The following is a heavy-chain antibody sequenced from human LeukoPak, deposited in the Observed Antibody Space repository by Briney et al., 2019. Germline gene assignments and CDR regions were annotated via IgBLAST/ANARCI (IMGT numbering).Heavy chain of an antibody. V-gene: IGHV1-69*06. Sequence: ASVKVSCKASGGTFSSYAISWVRQAPGQGLEWMGGIIPIFGTANYAQKFQGRVTITADKSTSTAYMELSSLRSEDTAVYYCARARYYYDSSGGPGHAFDIWGQGTMVTVSS. CDR1: GGTFSSYA. D-gene: IGHD3-22*01. CDR3: ARARYYYDSSGGPGHAFDI. CDR2: IIPIFGTA. J-gene: IGHJ3*02.